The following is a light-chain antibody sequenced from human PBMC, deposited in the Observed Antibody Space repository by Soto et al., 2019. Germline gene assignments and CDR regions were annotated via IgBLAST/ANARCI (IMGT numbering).Light chain of an antibody. J-gene: IGKJ1*01. Sequence: DIQMTQPPSTLSASVGDRLTITCRASQSISNWLAWYQQRPGKAPKLLIFDASSLESGVPSRFSGSGSGTEFNLTISRLQPDDFATYYCQQYNTYSKTFGQGTKVDIK. V-gene: IGKV1-5*01. CDR3: QQYNTYSKT. CDR2: DAS. CDR1: QSISNW.